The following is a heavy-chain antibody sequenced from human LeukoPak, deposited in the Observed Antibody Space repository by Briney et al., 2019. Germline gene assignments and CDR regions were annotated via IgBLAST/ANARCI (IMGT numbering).Heavy chain of an antibody. V-gene: IGHV3-30*18. J-gene: IGHJ3*02. CDR3: AKDSNAPYVLLWFGELFAFDI. Sequence: GRSLRLSCAASGFTFSSYGMHWVRQAPGKGLEWVAVISYDGSNKYYADSVKGRFTISRDNSKNTLYLQMNSLRAEDTAVYYCAKDSNAPYVLLWFGELFAFDIWGQGTMVTVSS. CDR2: ISYDGSNK. CDR1: GFTFSSYG. D-gene: IGHD3-10*01.